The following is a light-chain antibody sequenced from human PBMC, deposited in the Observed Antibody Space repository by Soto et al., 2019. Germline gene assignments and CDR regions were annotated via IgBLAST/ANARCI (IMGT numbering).Light chain of an antibody. CDR2: QAS. CDR3: QQYSSHST. V-gene: IGKV1-5*03. CDR1: QGISSW. J-gene: IGKJ1*01. Sequence: DGQMTQSAASVSASVVDRVTITCRASQGISSWLAWYQQKPGKAPKLLIYQASSLENGVPSRFSGSGCGTEFSLTISSLQPDDFATYYWQQYSSHSTFGQGTKVDIK.